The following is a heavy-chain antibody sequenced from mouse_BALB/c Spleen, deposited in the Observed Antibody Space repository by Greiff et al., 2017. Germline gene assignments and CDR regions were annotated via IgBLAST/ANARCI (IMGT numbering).Heavy chain of an antibody. CDR1: GDSITSGY. V-gene: IGHV3-8*02. CDR2: ISYSGST. CDR3: ARKGSSFCWYFDV. J-gene: IGHJ1*01. Sequence: VQLQQSGPSLVKPSQTLSLTCSVTGDSITSGYWNWIRKFPGNKLEYMGYISYSGSTYYNPSLKSRISITRDTSKNQYYLQLNSVTTEDTATYYCARKGSSFCWYFDVWGAGTTVTVSS. D-gene: IGHD1-1*01.